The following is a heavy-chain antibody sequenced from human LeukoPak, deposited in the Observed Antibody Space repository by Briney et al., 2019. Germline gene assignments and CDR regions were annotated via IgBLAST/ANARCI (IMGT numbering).Heavy chain of an antibody. CDR3: ARWLQSEGYFDY. D-gene: IGHD5-24*01. V-gene: IGHV4-59*08. J-gene: IGHJ4*02. CDR2: IYYSGST. CDR1: GGSISSYY. Sequence: SETLSLTCTVSGGSISSYYWSWIRQPPGKGLEWIGYIYYSGSTNYNPSPKSRDTISVDTSKNQFSLKLSSVTAADTAVYYCARWLQSEGYFDYWGQGTLVTVSS.